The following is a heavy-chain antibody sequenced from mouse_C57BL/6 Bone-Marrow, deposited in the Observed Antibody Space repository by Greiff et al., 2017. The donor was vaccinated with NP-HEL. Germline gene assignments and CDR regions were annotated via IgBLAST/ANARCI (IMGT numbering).Heavy chain of an antibody. D-gene: IGHD1-1*01. Sequence: QVQLQQPGAELVKPGASVKLSCKASGYTFTSYWMHWVKQRPGRGLEWIGRIDPNSGGTKYNEKFKSKATLTVDKPSSTAYMQLSSLTSEDSAVYYCARGPPGNYYGSQYFDVWGTGTTVTVSS. CDR1: GYTFTSYW. CDR3: ARGPPGNYYGSQYFDV. CDR2: IDPNSGGT. J-gene: IGHJ1*03. V-gene: IGHV1-72*01.